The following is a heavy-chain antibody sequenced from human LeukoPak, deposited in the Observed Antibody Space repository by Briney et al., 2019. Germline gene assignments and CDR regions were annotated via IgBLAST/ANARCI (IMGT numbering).Heavy chain of an antibody. CDR3: ARIVPGEVSRGDC. CDR2: IYSNNIT. D-gene: IGHD3-16*02. Sequence: PGGSLRLSCAASGFTVSSNYMTWVRQAPGKGLEWVSVIYSNNITFYADSVKGRFTIARDNSKNTLYLQMNSLRAEDTAVYYCARIVPGEVSRGDCWGQGTLVIVSS. J-gene: IGHJ4*02. CDR1: GFTVSSNY. V-gene: IGHV3-53*01.